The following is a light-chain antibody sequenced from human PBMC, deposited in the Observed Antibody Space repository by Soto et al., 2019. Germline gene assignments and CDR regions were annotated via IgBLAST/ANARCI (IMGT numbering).Light chain of an antibody. J-gene: IGKJ1*01. CDR3: QQYNDYSWT. V-gene: IGKV1-5*03. CDR2: KTS. CDR1: QSSSIW. Sequence: DIPMTQSPSTLSASVGDRVTITCRASQSSSIWLAWYQQKPGKAPNLLIYKTSSLESGVPSRFSGSGSGTEFTLTISSLQPDDFATYYCQQYNDYSWTFGQGTKVEIK.